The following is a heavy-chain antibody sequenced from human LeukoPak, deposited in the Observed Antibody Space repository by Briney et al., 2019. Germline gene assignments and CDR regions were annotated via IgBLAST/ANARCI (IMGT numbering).Heavy chain of an antibody. CDR2: INPNSGGT. D-gene: IGHD3-22*01. J-gene: IGHJ4*02. V-gene: IGHV1-2*02. CDR1: GYTFTSYY. Sequence: ASVKVSCKASGYTFTSYYMHWVRQAPGQGLEWMGWINPNSGGTNYAQKFQGRVTMTRDTSISTAYMELSRLRSDDTAVYYCARAWGGYDTSGPFDYWGQGTLVTVSS. CDR3: ARAWGGYDTSGPFDY.